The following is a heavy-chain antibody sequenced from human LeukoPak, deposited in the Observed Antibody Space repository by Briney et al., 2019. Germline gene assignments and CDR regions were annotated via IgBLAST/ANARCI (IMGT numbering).Heavy chain of an antibody. CDR3: ARGRDGYNYYYYYYMDV. Sequence: GGSLRLSCAASGFTFSNYGMHWVRQAPGKGPEWLAIMWYDGGIKYYADSAKGRFTISRDNSKNTVFLQMNSLRAEDTAVYYCARGRDGYNYYYYYYMDVWGKGTTVTVSS. CDR2: MWYDGGIK. V-gene: IGHV3-33*02. D-gene: IGHD5-24*01. J-gene: IGHJ6*03. CDR1: GFTFSNYG.